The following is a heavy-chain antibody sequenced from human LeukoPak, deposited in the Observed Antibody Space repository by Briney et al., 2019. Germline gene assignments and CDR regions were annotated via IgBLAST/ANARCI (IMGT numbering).Heavy chain of an antibody. CDR1: GFTFRTYW. CDR3: ARENGYLDN. CDR2: MNTDGRNI. J-gene: IGHJ4*02. D-gene: IGHD6-13*01. Sequence: GGYLRLSCAASGFTFRTYWMHWVRQVPGKGLVWVSRMNTDGRNIGYADSVKGRFTISRDNAKNTLYLQMNSLRAEDTAVYYCARENGYLDNWGQGTLVTVSS. V-gene: IGHV3-74*01.